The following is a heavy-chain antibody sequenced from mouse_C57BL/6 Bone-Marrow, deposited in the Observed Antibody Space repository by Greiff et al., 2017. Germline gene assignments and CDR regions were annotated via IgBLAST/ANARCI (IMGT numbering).Heavy chain of an antibody. D-gene: IGHD1-1*01. CDR3: TPYYYGSSYGY. V-gene: IGHV14-4*01. CDR1: GFNIKDDY. J-gene: IGHJ2*01. Sequence: VQLKESGAELVRPGASVKLSCTASGFNIKDDYMHWVKQRPEQGLEWIGWIDPENGDTEYASKFQGKATITADTSSNTAYLQLSSRTSEDTAVYYCTPYYYGSSYGYWGQGTTLTVSS. CDR2: IDPENGDT.